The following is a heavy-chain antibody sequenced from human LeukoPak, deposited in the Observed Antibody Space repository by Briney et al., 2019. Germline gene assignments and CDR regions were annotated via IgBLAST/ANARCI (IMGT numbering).Heavy chain of an antibody. V-gene: IGHV4-34*01. J-gene: IGHJ4*02. Sequence: SETLSLTCAVYGGSFSGYYWSWIRQPPGKWMEWIGEINHSVSTNYNPSLKSRFIISVDTSKNQFSLKLSSVTAADTAVSYCTREVVGATKDYWGQGTLVTVSS. CDR3: TREVVGATKDY. CDR1: GGSFSGYY. CDR2: INHSVST. D-gene: IGHD1-26*01.